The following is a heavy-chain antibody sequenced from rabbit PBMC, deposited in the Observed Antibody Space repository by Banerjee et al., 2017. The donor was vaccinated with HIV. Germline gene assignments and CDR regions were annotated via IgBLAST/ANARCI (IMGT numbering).Heavy chain of an antibody. CDR2: IYAGSSGST. Sequence: QSLEESGGDLVKPGASLTLTCTASGFSFSNSYYMCWVRQAPGKGLEWIACIYAGSSGSTYYASWAKGRFTVSKTSSTTVTLQVTSLTAADTATYFCARDLGVGSSYYRDALDPWGPGTLVTVS. V-gene: IGHV1S40*01. CDR3: ARDLGVGSSYYRDALDP. J-gene: IGHJ2*01. D-gene: IGHD8-1*01. CDR1: GFSFSNSYY.